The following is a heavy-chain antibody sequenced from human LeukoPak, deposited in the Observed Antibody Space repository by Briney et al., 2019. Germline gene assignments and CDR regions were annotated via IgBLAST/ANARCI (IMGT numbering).Heavy chain of an antibody. CDR3: ARDGTVVSAAIRYYNFYYGLDV. Sequence: PGASVKVSCKASGYIFTNFFMHWVRQAPGQGLEWMGVIHPGGGSTSYAQKFQGRVTMTRDTSTTTVYMELSGLRSEDTGVYYCARDGTVVSAAIRYYNFYYGLDVWGQGTTVTVSS. CDR2: IHPGGGST. CDR1: GYIFTNFF. V-gene: IGHV1-46*01. J-gene: IGHJ6*02. D-gene: IGHD2-2*02.